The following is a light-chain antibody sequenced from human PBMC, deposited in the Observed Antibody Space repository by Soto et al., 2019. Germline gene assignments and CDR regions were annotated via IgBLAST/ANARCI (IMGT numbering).Light chain of an antibody. CDR1: QSVSSY. V-gene: IGKV3-11*01. CDR3: QQRSNWPVT. Sequence: ETVLTQSPGTLSLSPGERATLSCRASQSVSSYLAWYQQKPGQAPRLLIYDASNRATGIPARFSGSGSGTDFTLIISSLEPEDFAVYYCQQRSNWPVTFGQGTRLEIK. CDR2: DAS. J-gene: IGKJ5*01.